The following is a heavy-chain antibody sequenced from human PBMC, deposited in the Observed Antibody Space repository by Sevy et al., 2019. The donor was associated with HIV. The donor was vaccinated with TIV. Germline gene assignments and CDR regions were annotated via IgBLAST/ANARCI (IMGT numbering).Heavy chain of an antibody. CDR3: ASTVPNGGWFDP. Sequence: GGSLRLSCAASGFTVSSNYMSWVRQAPGKWLEWVSVIYSGGSTYYADSVKGRFTISRDNSKNTLYLQMNSLRAEDTAVYYCASTVPNGGWFDPWGQGTLVTVSS. V-gene: IGHV3-53*01. CDR1: GFTVSSNY. J-gene: IGHJ5*02. CDR2: IYSGGST. D-gene: IGHD4-17*01.